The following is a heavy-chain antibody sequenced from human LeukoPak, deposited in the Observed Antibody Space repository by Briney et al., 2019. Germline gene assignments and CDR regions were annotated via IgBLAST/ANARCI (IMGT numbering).Heavy chain of an antibody. CDR2: IYYSGST. CDR3: ASSVLGEKNYYYMDV. Sequence: SETLSLTCAVYGGSFSGYYWSWIRQPPGKGLEWIGYIYYSGSTNYNPSLKSRVTISVDTSKNQFSLKLSSVTAADTAVYYCASSVLGEKNYYYMDVWGKGTTVTVSS. D-gene: IGHD2-21*01. J-gene: IGHJ6*03. CDR1: GGSFSGYY. V-gene: IGHV4-59*01.